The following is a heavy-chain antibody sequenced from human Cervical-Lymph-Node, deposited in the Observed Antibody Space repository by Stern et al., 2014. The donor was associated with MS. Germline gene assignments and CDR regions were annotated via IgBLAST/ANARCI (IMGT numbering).Heavy chain of an antibody. V-gene: IGHV1-2*02. CDR2: INPKSGGT. J-gene: IGHJ5*02. CDR1: GYIFTDYY. D-gene: IGHD6-6*01. Sequence: VQLVESEAEVEKPGASVKVSCKASGYIFTDYYLHWVRQAPGQGLEGMGRINPKSGGTSYAQSFQGRVTLTRDTSITTAYMDLSRLTSDDTAVYYCTRALRIADRPSPGGHWFDPWGQGTLVIVSS. CDR3: TRALRIADRPSPGGHWFDP.